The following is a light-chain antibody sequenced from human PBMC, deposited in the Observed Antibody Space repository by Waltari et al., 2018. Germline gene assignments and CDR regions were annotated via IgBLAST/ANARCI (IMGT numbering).Light chain of an antibody. Sequence: SFYYYTNKTDYVDWDLHKPGQAPVLLIFSASTRESWVPGRISGGGSGTDFTLTVNSLQAEDVAVYYCQQYYSTPQTYGQETKVEIK. CDR3: QQYYSTPQT. J-gene: IGKJ1*01. V-gene: IGKV4-1*01. CDR2: SAS. CDR1: SFYYYTNKTDY.